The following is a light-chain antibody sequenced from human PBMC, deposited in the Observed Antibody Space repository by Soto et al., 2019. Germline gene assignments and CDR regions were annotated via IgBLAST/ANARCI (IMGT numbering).Light chain of an antibody. CDR3: QSYASSNRYV. V-gene: IGLV6-57*01. CDR2: EDN. CDR1: SGSIASDY. J-gene: IGLJ1*01. Sequence: NFMLTQPHSVSESPGKTVTISCTRSSGSIASDYVQWYQQRPGSSPTTVICEDNQRPSGVPDRFSGSIDSSSNSASLTLSRLKTEEEADYYCQSYASSNRYVFGTGTKLTVL.